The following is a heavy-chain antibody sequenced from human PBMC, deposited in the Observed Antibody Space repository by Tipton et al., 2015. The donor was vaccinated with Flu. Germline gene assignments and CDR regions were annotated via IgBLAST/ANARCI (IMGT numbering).Heavy chain of an antibody. V-gene: IGHV1-2*02. J-gene: IGHJ5*01. CDR2: INPNGGGI. CDR1: GYTFIGYY. Sequence: QVQLVQSGAEVKKPGASVKVSCKASGYTFIGYYMHWVRQAPGQGLEWMGWINPNGGGINYAQKFQGRITMTRDTSISTAYLELSRLTSDDTAVDYCAKYGGGKYACGWFDSWGQGTLVTVSS. D-gene: IGHD4-23*01. CDR3: AKYGGGKYACGWFDS.